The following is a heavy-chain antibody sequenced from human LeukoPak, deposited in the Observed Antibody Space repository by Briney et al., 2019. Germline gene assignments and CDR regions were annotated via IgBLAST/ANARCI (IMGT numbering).Heavy chain of an antibody. J-gene: IGHJ6*02. CDR1: GYTFTSYA. V-gene: IGHV1-2*04. D-gene: IGHD2-21*02. Sequence: ASVKVSCKASGYTFTSYAMHWVRQAPGQGLEWMGWINPNSGGTNYAQKFQGWVTMTRDTSISTAYMELSRLRSDDTAVYYCAREWNCGGDCYIYGMDVWGQGTTVTVSS. CDR3: AREWNCGGDCYIYGMDV. CDR2: INPNSGGT.